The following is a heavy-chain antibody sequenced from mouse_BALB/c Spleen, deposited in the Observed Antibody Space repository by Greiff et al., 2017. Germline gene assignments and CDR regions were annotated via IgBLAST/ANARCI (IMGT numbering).Heavy chain of an antibody. CDR3: EGYDYDAMDY. CDR2: INPSNGRT. Sequence: QVQLKQPGAELVKPGASVKLSCKASGYTFTSYWMHWVKQRPGQGLEWIGEINPSNGRTNYNEKFKSKATLTVDKSSSTAYMQLSSLTSEDSAVYYCEGYDYDAMDYWGQGTSVTVSS. V-gene: IGHV1S81*02. CDR1: GYTFTSYW. J-gene: IGHJ4*01.